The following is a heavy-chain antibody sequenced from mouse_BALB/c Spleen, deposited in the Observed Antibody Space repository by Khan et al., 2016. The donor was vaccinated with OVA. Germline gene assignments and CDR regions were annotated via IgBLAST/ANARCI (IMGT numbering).Heavy chain of an antibody. V-gene: IGHV2-3*01. J-gene: IGHJ3*01. CDR1: GFSLTSYG. CDR2: IWGDGST. D-gene: IGHD1-1*01. Sequence: QVQLKESGPGLVAPSQSLSITCTASGFSLTSYGVGWVRQPPGKGLEWLGVIWGDGSTNYHSALISRLNINKDNSKSQVFLKLNSRQTDDTATYYCAIYSYGSAWFAYWGQGTLVTVSA. CDR3: AIYSYGSAWFAY.